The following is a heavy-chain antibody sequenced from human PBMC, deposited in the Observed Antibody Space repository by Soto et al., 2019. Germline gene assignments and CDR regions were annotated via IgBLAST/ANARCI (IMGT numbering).Heavy chain of an antibody. Sequence: QVQLQESGPGLVKPSQTLSLTCTVSGGSISSGGYYWSWIRQHPGKGLEWIGYIYYSGSTYYNPSLKSRVTISVDASKNQFSLKLSSVADAATAVYYCAREPRRYDFWSGGFVTHIDYWGQGTLVTVSS. J-gene: IGHJ4*02. CDR1: GGSISSGGYY. V-gene: IGHV4-31*03. CDR2: IYYSGST. D-gene: IGHD3-3*01. CDR3: AREPRRYDFWSGGFVTHIDY.